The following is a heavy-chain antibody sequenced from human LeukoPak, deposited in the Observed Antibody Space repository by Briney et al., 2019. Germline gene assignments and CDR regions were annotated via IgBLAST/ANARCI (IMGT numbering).Heavy chain of an antibody. J-gene: IGHJ4*02. V-gene: IGHV4-39*07. D-gene: IGHD6-19*01. CDR3: VRTPKFTSIDVAAGVYFDF. Sequence: SETLSLTCTVSGASLSSSDYYWGWLRQPPGTGLEYLGSLYYTGTTYYNPSLKSRITMSVDTSKNYFSLKMTSVTDADTAIYYCVRTPKFTSIDVAAGVYFDFWGQGTLVAVSS. CDR1: GASLSSSDYY. CDR2: LYYTGTT.